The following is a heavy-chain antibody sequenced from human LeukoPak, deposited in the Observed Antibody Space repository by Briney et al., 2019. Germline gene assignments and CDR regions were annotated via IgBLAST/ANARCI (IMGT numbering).Heavy chain of an antibody. V-gene: IGHV3-21*01. CDR3: AREGRVAAADTFDY. D-gene: IGHD6-13*01. CDR1: GFTFSSYS. J-gene: IGHJ4*02. CDR2: ISSSSNYI. Sequence: GGSLRLSCAASGFTFSSYSMNWVRQAPGKGLEWVSSISSSSNYIYYADSVKGRFTISRDNAKNSLYLQMNSLRAEDTAVYYCAREGRVAAADTFDYWGQGTLVTASS.